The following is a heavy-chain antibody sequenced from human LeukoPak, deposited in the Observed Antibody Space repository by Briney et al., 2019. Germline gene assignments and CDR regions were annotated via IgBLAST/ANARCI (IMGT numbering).Heavy chain of an antibody. V-gene: IGHV4-34*01. CDR2: IYNSGST. Sequence: SETLSLTCAVYGGSFSGSNWSWVRQPPGKGLEWIGEIYNSGSTIYNPSLKSRVTISVDTSKNQFSLNLISVTAADTAVYYCVRAYDYWGQGTLVTVSS. J-gene: IGHJ4*02. CDR1: GGSFSGSN. CDR3: VRAYDY.